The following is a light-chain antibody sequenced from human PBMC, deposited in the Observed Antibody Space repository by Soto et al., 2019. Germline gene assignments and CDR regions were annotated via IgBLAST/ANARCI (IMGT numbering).Light chain of an antibody. CDR3: LLFFGGSQV. V-gene: IGLV7-43*01. Sequence: QAVVTQEPSLTVSPGGTVTLTCASSTGAVTTFSYPNWFQQKPGQPPMPLIYSTSNRHSWTPARFSGSLLGGKAALTLSGAQPEDEADYFCLLFFGGSQVFGGGTKLTVL. J-gene: IGLJ2*01. CDR1: TGAVTTFSY. CDR2: STS.